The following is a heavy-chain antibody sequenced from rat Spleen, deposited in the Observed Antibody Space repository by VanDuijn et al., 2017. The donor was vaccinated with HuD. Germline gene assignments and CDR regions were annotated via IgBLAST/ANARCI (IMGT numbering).Heavy chain of an antibody. CDR3: ARHEDYGGYSKDYFEY. Sequence: EVQLVESDGGLVQPGRSLKLSCAASGFTFSDYYMAWVRQAPTKGLEWVATISYDGSSTYYRDSVKGRFTISRDNAKSTLYLQMSSLRSEDTATYYCARHEDYGGYSKDYFEYWGQGVMVTVSS. V-gene: IGHV5-29*01. D-gene: IGHD1-11*01. J-gene: IGHJ2*01. CDR1: GFTFSDYY. CDR2: ISYDGSST.